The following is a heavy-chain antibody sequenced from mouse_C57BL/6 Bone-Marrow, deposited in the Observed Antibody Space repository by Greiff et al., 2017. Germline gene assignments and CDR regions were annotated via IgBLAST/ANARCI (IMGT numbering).Heavy chain of an antibody. D-gene: IGHD1-1*01. Sequence: QVQLQQPGAELVKPGASVKLSCKASGYTFTSYWMHWVKQRPGQGLEWIGMIHPNSGSTNYNEKFKSKATLTVYESSSTAYMQLSSLTSADSAVYYCARCYYGSSLFAYWGRGTLVTVSA. CDR1: GYTFTSYW. CDR3: ARCYYGSSLFAY. V-gene: IGHV1-64*01. J-gene: IGHJ3*01. CDR2: IHPNSGST.